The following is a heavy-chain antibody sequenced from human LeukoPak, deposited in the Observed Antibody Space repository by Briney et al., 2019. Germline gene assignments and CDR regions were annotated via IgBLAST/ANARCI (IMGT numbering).Heavy chain of an antibody. V-gene: IGHV4-38-2*01. J-gene: IGHJ4*02. CDR2: IFHNGST. D-gene: IGHD3-10*01. Sequence: SETLSLTCAVSGYSISTWYYWGWIRQAPGKGLEWIGSIFHNGSTYYNPSLDSRVTISLDTSKNQFSLKLSSVTAADTAMYYCARVHGSFPGDYWCQGTLVTVSS. CDR1: GYSISTWYY. CDR3: ARVHGSFPGDY.